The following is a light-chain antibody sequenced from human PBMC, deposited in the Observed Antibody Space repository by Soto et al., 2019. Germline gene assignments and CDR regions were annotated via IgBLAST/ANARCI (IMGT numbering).Light chain of an antibody. CDR1: ESGSSN. J-gene: IGKJ1*01. CDR3: QQYGRSPGT. Sequence: EIVLTQSPATLSVSQGERATLSCRASESGSSNLAWYLPTPGQAPRTLIYGASSRETGIPDRFAGSGAGTACTRTISRLEAEDFAVYSCQQYGRSPGTFGQGTKVDIK. V-gene: IGKV3-20*01. CDR2: GAS.